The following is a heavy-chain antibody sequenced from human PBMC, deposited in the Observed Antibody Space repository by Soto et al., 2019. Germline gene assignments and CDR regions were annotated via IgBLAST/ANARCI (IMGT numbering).Heavy chain of an antibody. CDR1: GFTFSSYG. Sequence: PGGSLRLSCAASGFTFSSYGMHWVRQAPGKGLEWVSAIGTAGDTYYPGSVKGRFTISRENAKNSLYLQMNSLRAEDTAVYYCARDRVYSSGPTAYYYYGMDVWGQGTTVTVSS. CDR3: ARDRVYSSGPTAYYYYGMDV. D-gene: IGHD6-19*01. J-gene: IGHJ6*02. V-gene: IGHV3-13*01. CDR2: IGTAGDT.